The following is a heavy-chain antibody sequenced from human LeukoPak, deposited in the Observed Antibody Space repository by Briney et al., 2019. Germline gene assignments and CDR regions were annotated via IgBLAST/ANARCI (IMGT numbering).Heavy chain of an antibody. D-gene: IGHD2-2*01. CDR1: GYTFTSYD. V-gene: IGHV1-8*01. CDR2: MNPNSGNT. CDR3: ARGDWLGYCSSTSCYATGDY. Sequence: GASVKVSCKASGYTFTSYDINWVRQATGQGLEWMGWMNPNSGNTGYAQKFQGRVTMTRNASISTAYMELSSLRSEDTAVYYCARGDWLGYCSSTSCYATGDYWGQGTLVTVSP. J-gene: IGHJ4*02.